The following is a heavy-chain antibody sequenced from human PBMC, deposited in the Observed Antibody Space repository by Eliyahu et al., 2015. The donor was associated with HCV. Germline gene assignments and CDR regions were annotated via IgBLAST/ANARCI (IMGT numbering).Heavy chain of an antibody. CDR3: ARGLIGHQQWLVPYYYGMDV. Sequence: FSSYDMHWVRQATGKGLEWVSAIGTAGDTYYPGSVKGRFTISRENAKNSLYLQMNSLRAEDTAVYYCARGLIGHQQWLVPYYYGMDVWGQGTTVTVSS. V-gene: IGHV3-13*01. CDR1: FSSYD. D-gene: IGHD6-19*01. J-gene: IGHJ6*02. CDR2: IGTAGDT.